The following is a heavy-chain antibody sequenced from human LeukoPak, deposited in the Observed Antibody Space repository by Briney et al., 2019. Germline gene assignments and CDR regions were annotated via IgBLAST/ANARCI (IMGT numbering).Heavy chain of an antibody. V-gene: IGHV4-59*01. CDR2: IYYSGST. J-gene: IGHJ4*02. D-gene: IGHD3-10*01. CDR3: ARDRVSVDSGSYY. CDR1: GGSISSYY. Sequence: SETLSLTCTVSGGSISSYYWSWIRQPPGKGLEWIGYIYYSGSTNYNPSLKSRVTISVDTSKNQFSLKLSSVTAADTAVYYCARDRVSVDSGSYYWGQGTLVTVSS.